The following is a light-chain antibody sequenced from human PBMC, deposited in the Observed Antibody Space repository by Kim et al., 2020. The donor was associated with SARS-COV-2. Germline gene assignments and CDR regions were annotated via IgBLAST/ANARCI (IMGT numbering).Light chain of an antibody. V-gene: IGKV4-1*01. CDR1: QSVLYSSNNKNY. J-gene: IGKJ4*01. CDR3: QQYYSTPRLT. CDR2: WAS. Sequence: DIVMTQSPDSLAVSLGERATINCKSSQSVLYSSNNKNYLAWYQQKPGQTPKLLIYWASTRESGVPDRFSGSGSGTDFTLTISSLQAEDVAVYYCQQYYSTPRLTFGGGTKVDIK.